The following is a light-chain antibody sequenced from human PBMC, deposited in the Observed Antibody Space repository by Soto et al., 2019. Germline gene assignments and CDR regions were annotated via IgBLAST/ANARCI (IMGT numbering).Light chain of an antibody. J-gene: IGKJ5*01. CDR2: GAS. CDR3: QQYNDWPQKVT. V-gene: IGKV3-15*01. CDR1: QSVSSN. Sequence: EIVMTQSPATLSMSPGERATLSCRASQSVSSNLAWYQQKPGQAPRLLIYGASTSATGIPARFSGSGSGTEFTLTISSLQSEDFVVYYCQQYNDWPQKVTFGQGTRLEIK.